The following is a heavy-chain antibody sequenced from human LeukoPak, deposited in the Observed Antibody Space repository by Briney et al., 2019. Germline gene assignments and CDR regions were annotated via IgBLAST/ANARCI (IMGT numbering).Heavy chain of an antibody. CDR3: ARGRPHGNDY. CDR2: IASDGSST. Sequence: QPGGSLRLSCAASGFTFSSYRMNWVRQAPGKGLVWVSRIASDGSSTTYADSVKGRFSISRDNAKNTLYLQMNSLRVEDTAVYYCARGRPHGNDYWGQGTLVTVSS. V-gene: IGHV3-74*01. CDR1: GFTFSSYR. D-gene: IGHD4-23*01. J-gene: IGHJ4*02.